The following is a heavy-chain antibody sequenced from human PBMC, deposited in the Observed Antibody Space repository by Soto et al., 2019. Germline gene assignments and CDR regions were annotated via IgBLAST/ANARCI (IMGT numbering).Heavy chain of an antibody. CDR3: ARMGVWWELHYEVPAIDY. CDR2: IYYSGST. CDR1: GGSISSYY. Sequence: SGTLSLTCTVSGGSISSYYWSWIRQPPGKGLEWIGYIYYSGSTNYNPSLKSRVTISVDTSKNQFSLKLSSVTAADTAVYYCARMGVWWELHYEVPAIDYWGQGTLVTVSS. J-gene: IGHJ4*02. V-gene: IGHV4-59*01. D-gene: IGHD2-15*01.